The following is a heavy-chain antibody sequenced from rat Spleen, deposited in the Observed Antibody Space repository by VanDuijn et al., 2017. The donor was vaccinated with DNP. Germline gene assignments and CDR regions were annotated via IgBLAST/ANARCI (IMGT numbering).Heavy chain of an antibody. D-gene: IGHD4-3*01. CDR3: ARENSGYGDYAMDA. Sequence: PPGKDLEWMGVIWNTRGTQYNSALKSRLSIGKDTSKSQVFLKMNSLEREDTATYYCARENSGYGDYAMDAWGQGTSVTVFS. J-gene: IGHJ4*01. V-gene: IGHV2-41*01. CDR2: IWNTRGT.